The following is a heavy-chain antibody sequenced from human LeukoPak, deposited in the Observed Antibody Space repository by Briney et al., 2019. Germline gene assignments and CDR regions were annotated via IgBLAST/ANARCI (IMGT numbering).Heavy chain of an antibody. D-gene: IGHD4-23*01. CDR2: INHSGST. J-gene: IGHJ4*02. CDR1: GGSFSVYY. V-gene: IGHV4-34*01. Sequence: SETLSLTCAVYGGSFSVYYWSWIRQPPGKGLEWIGEINHSGSTNYNPSLKSRVTISVDTSKNQFSLKLSSVTAADTAVYYCARRDGGNSTDYWGQGTLVTVSS. CDR3: ARRDGGNSTDY.